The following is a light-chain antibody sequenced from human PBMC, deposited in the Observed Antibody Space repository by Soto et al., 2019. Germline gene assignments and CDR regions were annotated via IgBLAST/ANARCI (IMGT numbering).Light chain of an antibody. CDR3: SSFTSSTTYV. CDR2: NVN. J-gene: IGLJ1*01. V-gene: IGLV2-14*01. CDR1: SSDVGNYNY. Sequence: QSVLTQSASVSGSPGQSITISCTGTSSDVGNYNYVSWYQQHPGEVPKLIIFNVNNRPSGVFNRFSGSKSGNTASLTFSGLQAEDEADYYCSSFTSSTTYVFGTGTKVTVL.